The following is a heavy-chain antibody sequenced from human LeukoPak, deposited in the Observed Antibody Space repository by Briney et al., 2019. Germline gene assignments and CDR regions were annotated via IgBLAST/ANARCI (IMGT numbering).Heavy chain of an antibody. CDR3: ARIGSGADY. CDR2: IYYSGST. CDR1: GGSVSSYY. V-gene: IGHV4-59*02. D-gene: IGHD6-19*01. J-gene: IGHJ4*02. Sequence: PSETLSLTCTVSGGSVSSYYWSWIRQPPGKGLEWIGYIYYSGSTNYNPSLKSRVTMSVDTSKNQFSLKLSSVTAADTAVYYCARIGSGADYWGQGTLVTVSS.